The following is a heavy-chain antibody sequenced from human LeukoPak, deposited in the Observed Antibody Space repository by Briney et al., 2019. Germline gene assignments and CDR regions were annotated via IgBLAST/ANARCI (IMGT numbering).Heavy chain of an antibody. D-gene: IGHD6-19*01. CDR3: ARESSGWYELDY. CDR2: INPSVGST. V-gene: IGHV1-46*01. CDR1: GYTFTSYY. Sequence: ASVKVSCKASGYTFTSYYMHWVRQAPGQGPEWRGIINPSVGSTSYAQKFQGRVTMTRDTSTSTVYMELSSLRSEDTAVYYCARESSGWYELDYWGQGTLVTVSP. J-gene: IGHJ4*02.